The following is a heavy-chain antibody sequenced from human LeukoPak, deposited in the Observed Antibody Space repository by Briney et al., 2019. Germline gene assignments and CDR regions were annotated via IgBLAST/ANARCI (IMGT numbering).Heavy chain of an antibody. CDR1: RFTFSSYW. CDR2: INSDGSST. CDR3: ARHLSGVTGYSYGRGIDY. Sequence: GGSLRLSCAPSRFTFSSYWMHWVRQAPGKGLVWVSRINSDGSSTSYADSVKGRFTISRDNAKNTLYLQMNSLRAEDTAVYYCARHLSGVTGYSYGRGIDYWGQGTLVTVSS. D-gene: IGHD5-18*01. V-gene: IGHV3-74*01. J-gene: IGHJ4*02.